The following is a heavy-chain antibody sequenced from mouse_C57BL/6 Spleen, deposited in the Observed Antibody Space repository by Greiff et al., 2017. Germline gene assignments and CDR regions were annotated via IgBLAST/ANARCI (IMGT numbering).Heavy chain of an antibody. CDR2: IHPNSGST. CDR3: ARGDSSGSFAY. D-gene: IGHD3-2*02. V-gene: IGHV1-64*01. CDR1: GYTFTSYW. J-gene: IGHJ3*01. Sequence: QVQLQQPGAELVKPGASVKLSCKASGYTFTSYWMHWVKQRPGQGLEWIGMIHPNSGSTNYNEKFKSKATLTVDKSSSPAYMQLSSLTSEDSAVYYCARGDSSGSFAYWGQGTLATVSA.